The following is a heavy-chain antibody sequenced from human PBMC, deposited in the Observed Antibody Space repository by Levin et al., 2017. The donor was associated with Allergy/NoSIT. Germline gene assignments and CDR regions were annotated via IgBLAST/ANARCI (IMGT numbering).Heavy chain of an antibody. CDR1: GYSVSTNY. D-gene: IGHD3-16*01. CDR2: IYGSGRT. J-gene: IGHJ4*02. CDR3: ARELSFGDYVLGD. V-gene: IGHV3-53*01. Sequence: PGGSLRLSCAASGYSVSTNYMSWVRQVPGKGLEWVSFIYGSGRTDYAPSVKGRATISRDNSKNILYLQMNNLRAEDTAVYFCARELSFGDYVLGDWGQGTLVTVSS.